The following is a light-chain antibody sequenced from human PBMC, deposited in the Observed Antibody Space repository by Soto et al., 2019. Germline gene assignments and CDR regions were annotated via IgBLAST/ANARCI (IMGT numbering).Light chain of an antibody. CDR3: TSYTPSSAYV. J-gene: IGLJ1*01. CDR2: EVT. CDR1: SSDVGTYNR. Sequence: QSALTQPPSVSGSHGQSVTISCTGTSSDVGTYNRVSWYHQPPGTAPKLVISEVTNRPSGVPDRFAGSKSGNTASLTISGVQAEDEGDYYCTSYTPSSAYVFGTGTKLTVL. V-gene: IGLV2-18*02.